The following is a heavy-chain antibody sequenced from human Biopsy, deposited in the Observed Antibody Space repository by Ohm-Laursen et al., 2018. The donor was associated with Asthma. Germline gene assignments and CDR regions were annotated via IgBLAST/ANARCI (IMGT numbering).Heavy chain of an antibody. V-gene: IGHV1-69*04. CDR1: GGTFSNFA. Sequence: SSVKVSCKVPGGTFSNFAISWVRQAPGHGLEWMGTILTKFDITSYAEKFQGRVTITADKSTSTTYMEPSRLRSEDTAVYYCARSYDTDSYPVLVLDYWGQGTLVTVSS. D-gene: IGHD3-22*01. CDR3: ARSYDTDSYPVLVLDY. J-gene: IGHJ4*02. CDR2: ILTKFDIT.